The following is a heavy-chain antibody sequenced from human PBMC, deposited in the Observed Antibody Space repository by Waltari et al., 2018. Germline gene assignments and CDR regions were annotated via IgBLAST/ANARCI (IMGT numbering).Heavy chain of an antibody. D-gene: IGHD6-19*01. CDR3: AKVPRLVTSTRRPAFDI. Sequence: QAQLVESGGGVVQPGRSLRLSCAASGFPFSSHLIQCVRRAPGKGSGGVAGISTDGRTSSYANSVKRRFTISRDKSTNALFLQMNRLRVGDTAVYYGAKVPRLVTSTRRPAFDIWGRGTMVTVSS. CDR2: ISTDGRTS. V-gene: IGHV3-30*01. J-gene: IGHJ3*02. CDR1: GFPFSSHL.